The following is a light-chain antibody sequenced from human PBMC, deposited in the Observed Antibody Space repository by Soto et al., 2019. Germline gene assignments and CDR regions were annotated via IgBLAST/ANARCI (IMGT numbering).Light chain of an antibody. CDR3: LQYGSSQT. CDR2: GAS. CDR1: QSVSNNY. J-gene: IGKJ5*01. V-gene: IGKV3-20*01. Sequence: EIVWTQSPGTVSLSPGARATLSCRASQSVSNNYLAWYQQKPGQAPRLLMYGASSRATGIPDRFSGSGSGTDFTLTVARLEPEDFAVYYCLQYGSSQTFGQGTRLEIK.